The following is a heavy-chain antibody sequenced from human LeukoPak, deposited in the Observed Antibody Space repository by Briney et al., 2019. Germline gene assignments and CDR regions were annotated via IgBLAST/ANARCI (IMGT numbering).Heavy chain of an antibody. CDR1: GGSFSGYY. J-gene: IGHJ4*02. CDR2: INHSGST. CDR3: ARGEKVHDYFDY. V-gene: IGHV4-34*01. Sequence: NPSETLPLTCAVYGGSFSGYYWSWIRQPPGKGLEWIGEINHSGSTNYNPSLKSRVTISVDTSKNQFSLKLSSVTAADTAVYYCARGEKVHDYFDYWGQGTLVTVSS.